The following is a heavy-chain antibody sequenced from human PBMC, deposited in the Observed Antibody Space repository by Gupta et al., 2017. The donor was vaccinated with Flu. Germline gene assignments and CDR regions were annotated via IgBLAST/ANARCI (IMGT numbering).Heavy chain of an antibody. Sequence: TFSSYSMNWVRQAPGKGLEWVSSISSSSSYIYYADSVKGRFTISRDNAKNSLYLQMNSLRAEDTAVYYCAREDQLYIVQHWGQGTLVTVSS. D-gene: IGHD1-1*01. J-gene: IGHJ1*01. CDR2: ISSSSSYI. CDR3: AREDQLYIVQH. V-gene: IGHV3-21*01. CDR1: TFSSYS.